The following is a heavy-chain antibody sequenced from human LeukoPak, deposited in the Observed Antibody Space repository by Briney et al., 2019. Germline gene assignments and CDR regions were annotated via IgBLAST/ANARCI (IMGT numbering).Heavy chain of an antibody. Sequence: PGGSLRLSCAASGFTVITNDMTWVRQAPGKGLEWVSYISSSSSTIYYADSVKGRFTISRDNAKNSLYLQMNSLRAEDTAVYYCARVVGATMGYFDYWGQGTLVTVSS. CDR1: GFTVITND. D-gene: IGHD1-26*01. CDR3: ARVVGATMGYFDY. V-gene: IGHV3-48*01. CDR2: ISSSSSTI. J-gene: IGHJ4*02.